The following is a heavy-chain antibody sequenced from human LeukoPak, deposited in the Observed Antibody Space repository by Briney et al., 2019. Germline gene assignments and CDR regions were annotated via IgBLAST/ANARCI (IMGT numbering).Heavy chain of an antibody. V-gene: IGHV3-20*04. CDR2: INWNGGST. Sequence: PGGSLRLSCAASGFTVSSNYMSWVRQAPGKGLEWVSGINWNGGSTGYADSVKGRFTISRDNAKNSLYLQMNSLRAEDTVLYYCARDWGGYCSGGSCYSDYWGQGTLVTVSS. D-gene: IGHD2-15*01. J-gene: IGHJ4*02. CDR1: GFTVSSNY. CDR3: ARDWGGYCSGGSCYSDY.